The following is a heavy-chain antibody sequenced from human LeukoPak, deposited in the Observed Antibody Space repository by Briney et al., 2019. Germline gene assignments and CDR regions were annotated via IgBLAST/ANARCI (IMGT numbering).Heavy chain of an antibody. J-gene: IGHJ6*03. CDR3: ARDASSSSPYYYYMDV. CDR1: GFTFSDYY. V-gene: IGHV3-11*04. Sequence: GGSLRLSCAASGFTFSDYYMSWIRQAPGKGLEWVSYISSSGSTIYYADSVKGRFTISRDNAKNSLYLQMNSLRAEDTAVYQCARDASSSSPYYYYMDVWGKGTTVTVSS. CDR2: ISSSGSTI. D-gene: IGHD6-6*01.